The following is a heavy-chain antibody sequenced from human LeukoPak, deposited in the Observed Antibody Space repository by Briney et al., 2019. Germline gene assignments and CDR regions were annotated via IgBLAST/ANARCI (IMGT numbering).Heavy chain of an antibody. J-gene: IGHJ5*02. Sequence: ASVKVSCKVSGYTLTELSMHWVRQAPGKGLEWMGGFDPEDGETIYAQKFQGRVTITADESTSTAYMELSSLRSEDMAVYYCARADSSGYYLENWFDPWGQGTLVTVSS. CDR1: GYTLTELS. V-gene: IGHV1-24*01. CDR2: FDPEDGET. D-gene: IGHD3-22*01. CDR3: ARADSSGYYLENWFDP.